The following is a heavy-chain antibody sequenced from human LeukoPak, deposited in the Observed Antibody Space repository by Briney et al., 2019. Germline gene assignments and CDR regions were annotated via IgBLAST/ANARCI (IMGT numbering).Heavy chain of an antibody. D-gene: IGHD6-19*01. J-gene: IGHJ4*01. CDR1: GFTFDDYG. Sequence: GGSLRLSCAASGFTFDDYGMSWVRQAPGKGPEWVSGINRNGGSTGYADSVKGRFTISRDNAKNSLYLQMNSLRAEDTALYYCARALGSGWPNFDYWGQGTLVTVSS. CDR2: INRNGGST. CDR3: ARALGSGWPNFDY. V-gene: IGHV3-20*04.